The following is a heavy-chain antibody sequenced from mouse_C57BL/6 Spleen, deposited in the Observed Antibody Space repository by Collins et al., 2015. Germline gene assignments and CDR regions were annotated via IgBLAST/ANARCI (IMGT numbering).Heavy chain of an antibody. CDR1: GYTFTTYP. D-gene: IGHD2-4*01. J-gene: IGHJ4*01. CDR3: AIFYYDYDDERSSGYAMDY. CDR2: FHPYNDDT. Sequence: QVQLQQSGAELVKPGASVKMSCKASGYTFTTYPIEWMKQNHGKSLEWIGNFHPYNDDTKYNEKFKGKATLTVEKSSSTVYLGLSRLTSDDSAVYYCAIFYYDYDDERSSGYAMDYWGQGTSVTVSS. V-gene: IGHV1-47*01.